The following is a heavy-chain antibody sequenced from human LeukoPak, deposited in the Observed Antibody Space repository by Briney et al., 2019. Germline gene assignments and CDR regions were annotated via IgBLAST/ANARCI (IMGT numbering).Heavy chain of an antibody. Sequence: TGGSLRLSCVASGLTVNSSFISWVRQAPGKGLEWVSVFYSGGATYYADSVKGRFTISRDNSKNTLYLQVNNLRAEDTGVYYCARALGGAFYMDVWGKGTSVTVSS. CDR3: ARALGGAFYMDV. CDR2: FYSGGAT. CDR1: GLTVNSSF. V-gene: IGHV3-53*01. D-gene: IGHD3-16*01. J-gene: IGHJ6*03.